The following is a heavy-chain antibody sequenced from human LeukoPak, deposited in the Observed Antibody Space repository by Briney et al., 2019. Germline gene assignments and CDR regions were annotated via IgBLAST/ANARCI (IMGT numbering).Heavy chain of an antibody. J-gene: IGHJ5*02. CDR2: IYHSGST. Sequence: SETLSLTCAVSGGSISSSNWWSWVRQPPGKGLEWIGEIYHSGSTNYNPSLKSRVTISVDKSKNQFSLKLSSVTAADTAVYYCARAGRGYCSGGSCYSGWFDPWGQGTLVTVSS. CDR1: GGSISSSNW. CDR3: ARAGRGYCSGGSCYSGWFDP. D-gene: IGHD2-15*01. V-gene: IGHV4-4*02.